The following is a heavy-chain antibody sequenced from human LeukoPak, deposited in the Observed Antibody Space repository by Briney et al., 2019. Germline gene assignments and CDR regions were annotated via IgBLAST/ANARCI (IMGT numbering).Heavy chain of an antibody. CDR3: AREFRSGWYFGY. J-gene: IGHJ4*02. D-gene: IGHD6-19*01. CDR2: IYYSGST. V-gene: IGHV4-39*07. CDR1: GGSISSSSYY. Sequence: SETLSLTCTVSGGSISSSSYYWGWIRQPPGKGLEWIGSIYYSGSTYYNPSLKSRVTISVHTSKNQFSLKLSSVTAADTAVYYCAREFRSGWYFGYWGQGTLVTVSS.